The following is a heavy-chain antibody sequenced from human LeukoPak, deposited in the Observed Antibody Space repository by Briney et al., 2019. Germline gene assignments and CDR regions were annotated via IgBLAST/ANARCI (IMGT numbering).Heavy chain of an antibody. CDR3: ARIGTTIAAGTADY. CDR2: ISGSGGAR. CDR1: GFNFRDYY. D-gene: IGHD6-13*01. Sequence: GGSLRLSGAASGFNFRDYYMGWIRQAPGKRLEWISYISGSGGARPYADSVKGRFIVSRDNAIDSLYLQMDNLGVEDTAVYYCARIGTTIAAGTADYWGQGTQVTVSS. V-gene: IGHV3-11*01. J-gene: IGHJ4*02.